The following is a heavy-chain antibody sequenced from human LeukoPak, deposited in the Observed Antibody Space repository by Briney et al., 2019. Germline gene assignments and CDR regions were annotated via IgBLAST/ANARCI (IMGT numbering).Heavy chain of an antibody. CDR3: ARDDPSNYYGMDV. J-gene: IGHJ6*02. V-gene: IGHV1-2*02. Sequence: ASVKVSCKASGYTFTGYYMHWVRQAPGQGLEWMGWINPNSGGTNYAQKFQGRVTMTRDTSISTAYMELSRLRSDDTAVYHCARDDPSNYYGMDVWGQGTTVTVSS. CDR2: INPNSGGT. CDR1: GYTFTGYY.